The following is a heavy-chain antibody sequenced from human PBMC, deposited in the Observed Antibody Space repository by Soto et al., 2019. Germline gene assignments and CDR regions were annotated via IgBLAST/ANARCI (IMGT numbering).Heavy chain of an antibody. D-gene: IGHD3-22*01. V-gene: IGHV1-69*13. CDR1: GGTFSSYA. CDR2: IIPMFGTA. Sequence: RASVKVSCKTSGGTFSSYAISWVRQPPGQGLEWMGGIIPMFGTANYAQKFQGRVTITADESTSTAYMELSSLRSEDTAVYYCAMSRANYYDSRGYYYSTFDYWGQGTLVTVSS. J-gene: IGHJ4*02. CDR3: AMSRANYYDSRGYYYSTFDY.